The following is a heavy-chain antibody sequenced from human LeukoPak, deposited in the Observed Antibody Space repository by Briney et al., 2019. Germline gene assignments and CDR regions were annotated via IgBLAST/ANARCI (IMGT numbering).Heavy chain of an antibody. CDR3: AGALPRIVLTDAIDI. J-gene: IGHJ3*02. D-gene: IGHD1-26*01. CDR2: ISSSSYI. V-gene: IGHV3-21*01. CDR1: GFTFSSYS. Sequence: GRSLRLSCAASGFTFSSYSMNWVRQAPGKGLEWVSSISSSSYIYYADSVKGRFTISRDNAKNSLYLQVNSLRVEDTAVYYCAGALPRIVLTDAIDIWGQGTLVTVSS.